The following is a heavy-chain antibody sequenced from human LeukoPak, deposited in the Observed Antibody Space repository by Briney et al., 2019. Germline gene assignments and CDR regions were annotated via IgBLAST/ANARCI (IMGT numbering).Heavy chain of an antibody. CDR2: ISGDGGNT. CDR3: AKVGRRGTLYDYFDY. V-gene: IGHV3-43*02. J-gene: IGHJ4*02. CDR1: GFTFDDYA. Sequence: GGSLRLSCAASGFTFDDYAMHWVRQAPGKGLEWVSLISGDGGNTKYGDSVKGRFTISRDNSRNSLYLQTNSLRTEDTALYYCAKVGRRGTLYDYFDYWGQGTLVTVSS. D-gene: IGHD2-2*02.